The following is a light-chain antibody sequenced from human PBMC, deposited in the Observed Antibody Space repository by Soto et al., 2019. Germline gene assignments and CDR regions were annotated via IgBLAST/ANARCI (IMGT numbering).Light chain of an antibody. CDR3: SSYTSISPYV. CDR2: EVS. CDR1: SSDVGGYSY. V-gene: IGLV2-14*01. Sequence: QSALTQPASVSGSPGQSITISCTGTSSDVGGYSYVSWYQQHPGKAPKLMIYEVSNRPSGVSNRFSGSKSGNTASLTISGLQAEDEADYYCSSYTSISPYVFGTVTKLTVL. J-gene: IGLJ1*01.